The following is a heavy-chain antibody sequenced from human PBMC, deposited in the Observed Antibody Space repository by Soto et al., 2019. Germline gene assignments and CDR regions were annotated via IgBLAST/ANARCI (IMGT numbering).Heavy chain of an antibody. CDR2: ISPSGGST. CDR3: ARSEGRTYYDFWSGYYYYGMDV. V-gene: IGHV1-46*01. Sequence: ASVKVSCKASGYTFTSYYMHWVRQAPGQGLEWMGIISPSGGSTSYAQKFQGRVTMTRDTSTSTVYMELSSLRSEDTAVYYCARSEGRTYYDFWSGYYYYGMDVWGQGTTVTVSS. J-gene: IGHJ6*02. CDR1: GYTFTSYY. D-gene: IGHD3-3*01.